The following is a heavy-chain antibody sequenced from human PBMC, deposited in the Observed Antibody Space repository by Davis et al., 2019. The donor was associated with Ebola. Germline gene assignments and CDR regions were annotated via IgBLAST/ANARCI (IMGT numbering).Heavy chain of an antibody. V-gene: IGHV4-38-2*01. J-gene: IGHJ4*02. Sequence: PSETLSLTCAVSGYSIGSGYHWGWIRQPPGRGLEWIGNRYHGTDASYNPALRSRVTISLDTSKNQFFLKLTSVTAADTAVYYCVRFGFGAFWGQGIPVTVSS. CDR2: RYHGTDA. CDR1: GYSIGSGYH. D-gene: IGHD3-3*01. CDR3: VRFGFGAF.